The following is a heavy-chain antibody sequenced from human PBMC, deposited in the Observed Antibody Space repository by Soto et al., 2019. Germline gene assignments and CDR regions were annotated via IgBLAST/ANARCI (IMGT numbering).Heavy chain of an antibody. J-gene: IGHJ6*03. CDR3: ARTRVVPAALFPYYYYYMDV. V-gene: IGHV4-59*08. CDR2: IYYSGST. CDR1: EGVNRGDC. D-gene: IGHD2-2*01. Sequence: SESVPHTVIVAEGVNRGDCCIWIRQPPGKGLEWIGYIYYSGSTNYNPSLKSRVTISVDTSKNQFSLKLSSVTAADTAVYYCARTRVVPAALFPYYYYYMDVWGKETTVTVS.